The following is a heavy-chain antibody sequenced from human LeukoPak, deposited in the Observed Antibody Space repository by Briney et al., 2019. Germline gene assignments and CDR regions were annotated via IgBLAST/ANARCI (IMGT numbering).Heavy chain of an antibody. Sequence: PGGSLRLSCAASGFTFSLYSMTWVSQAPGKGLEWVSSISRSSRDIYYVDSVKGRFTISRDNAKNALSLQMNSLRAEDTAVYYCARNKPGADSSGYSSFHYYYYGMDVWGQGTTVTVSS. J-gene: IGHJ6*02. CDR1: GFTFSLYS. D-gene: IGHD3-22*01. V-gene: IGHV3-21*01. CDR2: ISRSSRDI. CDR3: ARNKPGADSSGYSSFHYYYYGMDV.